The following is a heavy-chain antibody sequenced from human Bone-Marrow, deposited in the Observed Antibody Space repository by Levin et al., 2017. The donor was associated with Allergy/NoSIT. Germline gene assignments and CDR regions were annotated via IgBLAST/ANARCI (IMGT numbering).Heavy chain of an antibody. D-gene: IGHD5-18*01. V-gene: IGHV3-7*01. J-gene: IGHJ3*02. Sequence: GESLKISCAASGFTFSSYWMSWVRQAPGKGLEWVANIKQDGSEKYYVDSVKGRFTISRDNAKNSLYLQMNSLRAEDTAVYYCARDPVDTANDAFDIWGQGTMVTVSS. CDR1: GFTFSSYW. CDR3: ARDPVDTANDAFDI. CDR2: IKQDGSEK.